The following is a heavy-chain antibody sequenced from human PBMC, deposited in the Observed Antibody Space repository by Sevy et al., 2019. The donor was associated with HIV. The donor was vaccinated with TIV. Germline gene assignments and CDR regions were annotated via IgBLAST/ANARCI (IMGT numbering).Heavy chain of an antibody. J-gene: IGHJ4*02. V-gene: IGHV3-23*01. D-gene: IGHD5-18*01. CDR1: GFTFSSYA. CDR3: AKVLVDTAMVSYFDY. CDR2: ISGSGGST. Sequence: RGSLRLSCAASGFTFSSYAMSWVRQAPGKGLEWVSAISGSGGSTYYADSVKGRFTISRDNSKNTLYLQMNSLRAEDTAVYYCAKVLVDTAMVSYFDYWGQGTLVTVSS.